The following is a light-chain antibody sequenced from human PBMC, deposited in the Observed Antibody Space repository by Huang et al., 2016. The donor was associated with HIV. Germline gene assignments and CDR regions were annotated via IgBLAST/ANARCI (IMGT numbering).Light chain of an antibody. CDR1: QGISNS. CDR3: QHYYSSPPT. CDR2: AAS. J-gene: IGKJ1*01. V-gene: IGKV1-NL1*01. Sequence: DIQMTQSPSSLSASLGDRVTITCRASQGISNSLAWYQQKPGKAPKLLLYAASRLENGVPPRFRGSGSGTDYTLTISSLQPEDFATYYCQHYYSSPPTFGQGTKVEI.